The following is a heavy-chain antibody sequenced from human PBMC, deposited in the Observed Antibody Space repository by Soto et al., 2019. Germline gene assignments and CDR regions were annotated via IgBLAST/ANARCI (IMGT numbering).Heavy chain of an antibody. D-gene: IGHD3-22*01. J-gene: IGHJ5*02. CDR2: INAGNGNT. Sequence: QVQLVQSGAEVKKPGASVKVSCKTSGYTFTSYAMHWVRQAPGQRLEWMGWINAGNGNTEYSQRFQGRVTITRDTSASTAYMELSSLRSEDTAEYYCAIDSDWFEPWGQGTLVTVSS. CDR1: GYTFTSYA. CDR3: AIDSDWFEP. V-gene: IGHV1-3*01.